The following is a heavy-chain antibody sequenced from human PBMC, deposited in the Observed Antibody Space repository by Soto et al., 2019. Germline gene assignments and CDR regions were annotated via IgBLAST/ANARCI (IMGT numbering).Heavy chain of an antibody. V-gene: IGHV3-30-3*01. Sequence: QVQLVESGGGVVQPGRSLRLSSAASGFTFSSYAMHWVRQAPGKGLEWVAVISYDGSNTYYTDSVKGRFTISRDNSKNTLYLQMNSLRAEDTAVYYCARPLWRDDYNWGYFDLWGRGTLVTVSS. CDR3: ARPLWRDDYNWGYFDL. D-gene: IGHD4-4*01. J-gene: IGHJ2*01. CDR2: ISYDGSNT. CDR1: GFTFSSYA.